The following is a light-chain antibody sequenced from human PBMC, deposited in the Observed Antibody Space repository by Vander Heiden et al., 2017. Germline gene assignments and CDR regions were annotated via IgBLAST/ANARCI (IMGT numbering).Light chain of an antibody. J-gene: IGLJ2*01. CDR1: KLGNKY. CDR2: QDS. V-gene: IGLV3-1*01. CDR3: QAWDSSTAV. Sequence: SYELTQPPSVSVSPGQTASITCSGDKLGNKYVCWYQQKPGQSPVLVIYQDSKRPSGIPERFSGSNSGNTATLSISGTQAMDEADYYCQAWDSSTAVFGGGTRLAVL.